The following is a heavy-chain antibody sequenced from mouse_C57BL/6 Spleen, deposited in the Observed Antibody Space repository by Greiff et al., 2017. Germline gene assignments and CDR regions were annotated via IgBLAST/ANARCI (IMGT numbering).Heavy chain of an antibody. D-gene: IGHD2-3*01. Sequence: VQLKESGPELVKPGASVKIPCKASGYTFTDYNMDWVKQSHGKSLEWIGDINPNNGGTIYNQKFKGKATLTVDKSSSTAYMELRSLTSEDTAVYYCARLGDGYSYRYWYFDVWGTGTTVTVSS. CDR2: INPNNGGT. J-gene: IGHJ1*03. V-gene: IGHV1-18*01. CDR1: GYTFTDYN. CDR3: ARLGDGYSYRYWYFDV.